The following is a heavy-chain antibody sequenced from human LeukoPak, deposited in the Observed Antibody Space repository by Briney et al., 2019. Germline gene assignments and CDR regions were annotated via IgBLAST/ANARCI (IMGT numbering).Heavy chain of an antibody. J-gene: IGHJ4*02. V-gene: IGHV3-23*01. CDR3: AKRLSSSWYRE. CDR1: GFTFSSYA. CDR2: ISGSGGST. D-gene: IGHD6-13*01. Sequence: GGSLRLSCAASGFTFSSYAMSWVRQAPGKGLEWVSAISGSGGSTYYADSVKGRFTTSRDNSKNTLYLQMNSLRAEDTAVYYCAKRLSSSWYREWGQGTLVTVSS.